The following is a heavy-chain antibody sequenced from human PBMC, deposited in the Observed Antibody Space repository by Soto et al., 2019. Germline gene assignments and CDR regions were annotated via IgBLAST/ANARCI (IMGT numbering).Heavy chain of an antibody. CDR1: GGAISSSNW. CDR3: ARFSGGLLWCGSHGGRDYYGMDV. D-gene: IGHD3-10*01. CDR2: IYHSGST. J-gene: IGHJ6*02. V-gene: IGHV4-4*02. Sequence: PSETLSLTCAVSGGAISSSNWWGWVRQPPGKGLEWIGEIYHSGSTNYNPSLKSRVTISVDKSKNQFSLKLSSVTAADTAVYYCARFSGGLLWCGSHGGRDYYGMDVWGRGTTVTVSS.